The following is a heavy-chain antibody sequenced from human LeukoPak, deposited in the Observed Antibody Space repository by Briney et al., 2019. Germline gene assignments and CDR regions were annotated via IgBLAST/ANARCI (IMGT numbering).Heavy chain of an antibody. CDR1: GFTFSSYA. J-gene: IGHJ3*02. D-gene: IGHD1-26*01. V-gene: IGHV3-23*01. Sequence: GGSLRLSCAASGFTFSSYAMSWVRQAPGKGLEWVSSISGSGGTTHYADSVKGRFTISRDNSKNTLYLQMNSLRAEDTAVYYCAKDEQWELRSGAFDIWGQGTMVTVSS. CDR2: ISGSGGTT. CDR3: AKDEQWELRSGAFDI.